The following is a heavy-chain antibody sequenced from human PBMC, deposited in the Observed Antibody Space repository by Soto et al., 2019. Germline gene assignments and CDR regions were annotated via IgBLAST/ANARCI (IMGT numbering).Heavy chain of an antibody. Sequence: KPGGSLRLSCAASGFTFRSFTMNWVRQAPGTGLEWVSTISSNSAYIYYTDALRGRFTISRDNAKNSLHLQMNSLRAEDTAVYYCTRDASRDSSARGWFDPWGPGTLVTVSS. CDR3: TRDASRDSSARGWFDP. J-gene: IGHJ5*02. CDR2: ISSNSAYI. D-gene: IGHD6-13*01. CDR1: GFTFRSFT. V-gene: IGHV3-21*01.